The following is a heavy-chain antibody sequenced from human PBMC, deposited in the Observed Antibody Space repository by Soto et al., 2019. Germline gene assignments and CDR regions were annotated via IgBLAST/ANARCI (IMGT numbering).Heavy chain of an antibody. V-gene: IGHV4-34*01. CDR1: GGSFSGYY. Sequence: PSETLSLTFAVYGGSFSGYYWSWIRQPPGKGLERIGEINHSGSTNYNPSLKSRVTISVDTSKKQYSLKLSSVAAANTAFYYCARSRRRGYDSYAFDIWGQGTMVTVSS. CDR3: ARSRRRGYDSYAFDI. J-gene: IGHJ3*02. CDR2: INHSGST. D-gene: IGHD5-12*01.